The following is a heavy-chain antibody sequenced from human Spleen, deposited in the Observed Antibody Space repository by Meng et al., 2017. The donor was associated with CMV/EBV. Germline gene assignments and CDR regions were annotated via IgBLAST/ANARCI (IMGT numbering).Heavy chain of an antibody. V-gene: IGHV3-21*01. J-gene: IGHJ5*02. CDR2: ISTTSSLI. Sequence: GESLKISCAASGFTFSSFSMNWVRQAPGRGLEWVASISTTSSLIYYADSVRGRFTISRDNAKNSLYLQMNSLRAEDTAVYYCARDTEDIVVGGWFDPWGQGTLVTVSS. D-gene: IGHD2-15*01. CDR1: GFTFSSFS. CDR3: ARDTEDIVVGGWFDP.